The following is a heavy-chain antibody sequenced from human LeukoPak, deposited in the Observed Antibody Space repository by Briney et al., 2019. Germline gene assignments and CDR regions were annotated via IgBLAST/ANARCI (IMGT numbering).Heavy chain of an antibody. CDR3: ARERCSGGSCYLGGVLRGYFDS. V-gene: IGHV4-59*01. J-gene: IGHJ4*02. CDR2: IYYSGST. CDR1: GDSISSYY. Sequence: SETLSPTCTVSGDSISSYYWSWIRRPPGKGLEWIGYIYYSGSTNYNPSLKSRVTISVDTSKNQFSLKLSSVTAADTAVYYCARERCSGGSCYLGGVLRGYFDSWGQGTLVTVSS. D-gene: IGHD2-15*01.